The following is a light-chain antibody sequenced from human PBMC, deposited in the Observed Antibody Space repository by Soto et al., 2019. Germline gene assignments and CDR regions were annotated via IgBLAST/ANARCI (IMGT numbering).Light chain of an antibody. CDR2: AAS. CDR1: QDIRNY. CDR3: QQLDSYPRT. J-gene: IGKJ1*01. Sequence: DIQLTQSPSFLSTSVGDRVTITCRARQDIRNYLAWYQQKPGKAPKVLIYAASTLLSGVPSRFSGSGSGTEFSLTISSLQPEDFATYYCQQLDSYPRTFGQGTKVEI. V-gene: IGKV1-9*01.